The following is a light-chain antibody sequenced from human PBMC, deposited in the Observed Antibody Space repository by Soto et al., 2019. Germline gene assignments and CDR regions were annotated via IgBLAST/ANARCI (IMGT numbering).Light chain of an antibody. V-gene: IGLV4-60*03. J-gene: IGLJ3*02. CDR2: LEGSGSY. Sequence: QPVLTQSSSASASLGSSVKLTCTLSSGHSSSIIAWHQQQPGKAPRFLMKLEGSGSYSKGSGVPDRFSGSSSGADRCLTISNLQSDDEDDYYCETWDSNTRVFGGGTKVTVL. CDR3: ETWDSNTRV. CDR1: SGHSSSI.